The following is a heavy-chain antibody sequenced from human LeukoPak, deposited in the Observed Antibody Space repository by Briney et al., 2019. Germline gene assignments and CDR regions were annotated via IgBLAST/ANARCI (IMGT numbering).Heavy chain of an antibody. V-gene: IGHV1-2*02. Sequence: GASVKVSCKPSGYTFIDHYLNWARQAPGQGLESLGWIDPDTGDTNYPQKFQGRVTMTRDTSISTAYMELNRLRSDDTAVYYCARAGHNSNSGGYDFWGLGTLVTVPS. CDR2: IDPDTGDT. D-gene: IGHD3-22*01. CDR1: GYTFIDHY. CDR3: ARAGHNSNSGGYDF. J-gene: IGHJ4*02.